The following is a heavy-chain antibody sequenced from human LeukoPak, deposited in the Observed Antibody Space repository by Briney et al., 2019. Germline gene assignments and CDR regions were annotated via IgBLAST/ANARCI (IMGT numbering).Heavy chain of an antibody. V-gene: IGHV3-7*01. CDR2: IKEDGSEK. CDR1: GFTFSSHW. J-gene: IGHJ4*02. Sequence: GGSLRLTCAASGFTFSSHWMSWVRQAPGKGLEWVANIKEDGSEKYYGDPVKGRFTISRDNAKKSLYLQMNSLRAEDTAVYYCARVGSGEGMDWGQGTLVTVSS. D-gene: IGHD6-19*01. CDR3: ARVGSGEGMD.